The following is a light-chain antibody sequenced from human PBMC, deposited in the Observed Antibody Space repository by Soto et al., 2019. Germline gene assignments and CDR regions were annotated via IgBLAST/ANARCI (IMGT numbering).Light chain of an antibody. J-gene: IGKJ5*01. V-gene: IGKV3-15*01. Sequence: EIVLTQSPATLFVSPGERATLSCRASQSISSLLAWYQQKPGQAPRLLIYSASTRASGIPARLSGSGSGADFTLTISSLQSEDFAVYYCQQYYDWPITFGQGTRLEIK. CDR1: QSISSL. CDR2: SAS. CDR3: QQYYDWPIT.